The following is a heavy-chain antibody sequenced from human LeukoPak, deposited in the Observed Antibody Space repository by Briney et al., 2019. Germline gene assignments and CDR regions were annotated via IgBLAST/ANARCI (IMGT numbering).Heavy chain of an antibody. CDR2: ISYSGST. D-gene: IGHD1-1*01. J-gene: IGHJ4*02. Sequence: PSESLSLTCTVSGGSISSSSYYWGWIRQPPGKGLEWIGSISYSGSTYYNPSLKSRLTISVDTSKNQFSLKLSSVTAADTAVYYCARMGTTFDYWGQGTLVTVSS. V-gene: IGHV4-39*01. CDR3: ARMGTTFDY. CDR1: GGSISSSSYY.